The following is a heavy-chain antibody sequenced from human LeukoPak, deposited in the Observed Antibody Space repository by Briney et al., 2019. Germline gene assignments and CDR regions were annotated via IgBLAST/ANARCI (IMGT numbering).Heavy chain of an antibody. V-gene: IGHV3-21*01. CDR2: ISSSSSYI. D-gene: IGHD6-19*01. Sequence: GGSLTLSCAASGFTFSSYSMNWVRQAPGKGLEWVSSISSSSSYIYYADSVKGRFTISRDNAKNSLYLQMNSLRAEDTAVYYCARESGASSGWFDPWGQGTLVTVSS. J-gene: IGHJ5*02. CDR3: ARESGASSGWFDP. CDR1: GFTFSSYS.